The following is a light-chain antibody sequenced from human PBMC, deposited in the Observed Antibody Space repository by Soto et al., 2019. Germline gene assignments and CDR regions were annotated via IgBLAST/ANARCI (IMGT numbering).Light chain of an antibody. Sequence: EIVLTQSPGTLSLSPGERAILSYRASQSVRSGYFAWYQQKPGQAPRLIIYGASSRATGVPDRFSGSGSEAEFNLTIRGLEPEDSAVYYCKQYGSTPLTFGGGTKVDIK. CDR2: GAS. CDR1: QSVRSGY. CDR3: KQYGSTPLT. V-gene: IGKV3-20*01. J-gene: IGKJ4*01.